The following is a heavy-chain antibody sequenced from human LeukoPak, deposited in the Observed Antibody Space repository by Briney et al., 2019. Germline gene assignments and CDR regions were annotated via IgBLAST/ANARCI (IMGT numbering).Heavy chain of an antibody. CDR3: ARARGQLLLSNWFDP. D-gene: IGHD2-2*01. Sequence: SETLSLTCTVSGYSISSGYYWGWIRQPPGKGLEWIGSIYHSGSTYYNPSLKSRVTISVDTSKNQFSLKLSSVTAADTAVYYCARARGQLLLSNWFDPWGQGTLVTVSS. V-gene: IGHV4-38-2*02. J-gene: IGHJ5*02. CDR2: IYHSGST. CDR1: GYSISSGYY.